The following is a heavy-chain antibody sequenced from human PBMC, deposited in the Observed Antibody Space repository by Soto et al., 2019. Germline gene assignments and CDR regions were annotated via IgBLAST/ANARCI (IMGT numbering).Heavy chain of an antibody. CDR2: ITSNGDGT. CDR3: AKDSPSYTTSPFYFDS. V-gene: IGHV3-23*01. CDR1: GFDFNKYA. J-gene: IGHJ4*02. Sequence: GGSLRLSCAAFGFDFNKYAMTWFRPAPGKGLQWVSSITSNGDGTYYADSVKGRFTTSRDNSKNTLYLQMNSLRADDTAVFYCAKDSPSYTTSPFYFDSWGQGTLVTVSS. D-gene: IGHD2-2*02.